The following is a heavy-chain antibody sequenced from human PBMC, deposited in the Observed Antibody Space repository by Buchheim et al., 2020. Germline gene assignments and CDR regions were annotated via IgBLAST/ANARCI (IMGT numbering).Heavy chain of an antibody. CDR3: ARGVPRRDTAAQDYYYYGMDV. CDR2: INPNSGGT. D-gene: IGHD5-18*01. V-gene: IGHV1-2*02. Sequence: QVQLVQSGAEVKKPGASVKVSCKASGYTFTGYYMHWVRQAPGQGLEWMGWINPNSGGTNYAQKFQGRVTMTRDTSISTAYMELGRLRSDDTAVYYCARGVPRRDTAAQDYYYYGMDVWGQGTT. CDR1: GYTFTGYY. J-gene: IGHJ6*02.